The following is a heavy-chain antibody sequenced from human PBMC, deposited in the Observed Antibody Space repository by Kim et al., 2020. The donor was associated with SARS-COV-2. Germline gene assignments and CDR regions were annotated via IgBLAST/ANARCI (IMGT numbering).Heavy chain of an antibody. D-gene: IGHD4-17*01. V-gene: IGHV3-15*01. CDR2: IKSKTDGGTT. J-gene: IGHJ6*02. CDR1: GFTFSNAW. CDR3: TTDGGDYEYYYYYYGMDV. Sequence: GGSLRLSCAASGFTFSNAWMSWVRQAPGKGLEWVGRIKSKTDGGTTDYAAPVKGRFTISRDDSKNTLYLQMNSLKTEDTAVYYCTTDGGDYEYYYYYYGMDVWGQGTTVTVSS.